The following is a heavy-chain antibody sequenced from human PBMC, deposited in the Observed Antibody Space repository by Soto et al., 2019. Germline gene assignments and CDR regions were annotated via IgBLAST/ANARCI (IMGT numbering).Heavy chain of an antibody. CDR1: GGSISSSSYY. D-gene: IGHD3-3*01. CDR3: IFGVVIFGFDY. J-gene: IGHJ4*02. V-gene: IGHV4-39*01. CDR2: IYYSGST. Sequence: SETLSLTCTVSGGSISSSSYYWGWIRQPPGKGLEWIGSIYYSGSTYYNPSLKSRVTISVDTSKNQFSLKLSSVTAADTAVYYAIFGVVIFGFDYWGQGTLVTVSS.